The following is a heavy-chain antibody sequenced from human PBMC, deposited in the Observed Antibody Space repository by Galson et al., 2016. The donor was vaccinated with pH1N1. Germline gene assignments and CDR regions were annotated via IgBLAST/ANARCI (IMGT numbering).Heavy chain of an antibody. CDR1: GFTFSDYL. J-gene: IGHJ6*02. CDR3: VRDHDFGDSDPSHYYYGLDV. D-gene: IGHD4-17*01. CDR2: IKQDGSEK. Sequence: SLRLSCATSGFTFSDYLMSWVRQAPGKGLEWVANIKQDGSEKFYLDSVKGRFTISRDNATKSLYLQMTSLRAEDTAVYYRVRDHDFGDSDPSHYYYGLDVWGQGTTVTVS. V-gene: IGHV3-7*01.